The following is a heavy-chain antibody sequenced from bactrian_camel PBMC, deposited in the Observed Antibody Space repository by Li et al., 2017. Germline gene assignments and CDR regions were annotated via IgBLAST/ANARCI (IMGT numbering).Heavy chain of an antibody. D-gene: IGHD1*01. CDR3: VLVPYSCYTWNSAWPRD. CDR1: GFTFSAYS. CDR2: TAHGGS. J-gene: IGHJ4*01. V-gene: IGHV3S25*01. Sequence: QLVESGGGLVQPGESLRLSCAATGFTFSAYSMYWVRQAPGKGLEWVSATAHGGSYAHSVRGRFTISRDNAKNAVYLQMDSLKPEDTAIYFCVLVPYSCYTWNSAWPRDWGQGTQVTVS.